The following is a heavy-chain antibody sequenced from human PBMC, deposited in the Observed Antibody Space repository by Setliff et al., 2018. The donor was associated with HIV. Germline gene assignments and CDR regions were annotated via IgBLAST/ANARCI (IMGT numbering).Heavy chain of an antibody. Sequence: ASETLSLTCSVSGGAISGSGYYWSWIRQPPGKGLEWIGRIYTSGSTNYNPSLKSRVTISVDTSKNQFSLKLSSVTAADTAVYYCARETYYYDNPQYYYYYMDVWGKGTTVTVSS. D-gene: IGHD3-22*01. CDR3: ARETYYYDNPQYYYYYMDV. V-gene: IGHV4-61*02. CDR1: GGAISGSGYY. CDR2: IYTSGST. J-gene: IGHJ6*03.